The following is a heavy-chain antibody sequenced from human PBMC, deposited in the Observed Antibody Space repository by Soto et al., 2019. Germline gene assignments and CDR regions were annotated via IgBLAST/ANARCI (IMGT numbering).Heavy chain of an antibody. D-gene: IGHD6-13*01. CDR2: ISSSSSYI. J-gene: IGHJ6*02. CDR3: ARFKAGINGMDV. CDR1: GFTFSSYS. Sequence: GGSLRLSCAASGFTFSSYSMNWVRQAPGKGLEWVSSISSSSSYIYYADSVKGRFTISRDNAKNSLYLQMNSLRAEDTAVYYCARFKAGINGMDVWGQGTTVTVSS. V-gene: IGHV3-21*01.